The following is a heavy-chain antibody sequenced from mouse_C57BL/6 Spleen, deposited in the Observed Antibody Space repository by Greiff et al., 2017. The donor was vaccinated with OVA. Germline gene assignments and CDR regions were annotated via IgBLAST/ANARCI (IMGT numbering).Heavy chain of an antibody. V-gene: IGHV1-82*01. Sequence: QVQLKQSGPELVKPGASVKISCKASGYAFSSSWMNWVKQRPGKGLEWIGRIYPGDGDTNYNGKFKGKATLTADKSSSTAYMQLSSLTTEDSAVYFCARRDDFDYWGQGTTLTVSS. CDR3: ARRDDFDY. CDR1: GYAFSSSW. CDR2: IYPGDGDT. J-gene: IGHJ2*01.